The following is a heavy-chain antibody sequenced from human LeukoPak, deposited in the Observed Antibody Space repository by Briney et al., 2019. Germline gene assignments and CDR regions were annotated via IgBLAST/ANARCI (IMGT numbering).Heavy chain of an antibody. CDR2: ISSSGSTI. CDR3: ARRWELQVHGEFDY. CDR1: GFTFSDYY. Sequence: GGSLRLSCAASGFTFSDYYMSWIRQAPGKGLEWVSYISSSGSTIYYADSVKGRFTISRDNAKNSLYLQMSSLRAEDTAVYYCARRWELQVHGEFDYWGQGTLVTVSS. D-gene: IGHD1-26*01. V-gene: IGHV3-11*04. J-gene: IGHJ4*02.